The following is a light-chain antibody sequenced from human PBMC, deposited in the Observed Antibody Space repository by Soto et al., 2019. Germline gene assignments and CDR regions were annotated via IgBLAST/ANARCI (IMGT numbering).Light chain of an antibody. Sequence: QSVLTQPASVSGSPGQSITISCTGTSSDIGAYNHVSWYQLHPGKAPKLMIYEVSYRTSGLSNRFSGSKSGNTASLTISGLQAEDEADYFCSSYSGSSPLYVFGTGTKVTVL. J-gene: IGLJ1*01. V-gene: IGLV2-14*01. CDR2: EVS. CDR3: SSYSGSSPLYV. CDR1: SSDIGAYNH.